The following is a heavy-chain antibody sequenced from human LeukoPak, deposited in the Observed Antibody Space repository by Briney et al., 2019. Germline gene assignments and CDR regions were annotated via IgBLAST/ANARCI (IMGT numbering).Heavy chain of an antibody. J-gene: IGHJ3*02. CDR3: ARVTMIVVVITTVSAFDI. Sequence: SETLSLTCAVYGGSFSGYYWSWIRQPPGKGLEWIGEINHSGSTNYNPSLKSRVIISVDTSKNQFSLKLSSVTAADTAVYYCARVTMIVVVITTVSAFDIWGQGTMVTVSS. D-gene: IGHD3-22*01. CDR1: GGSFSGYY. V-gene: IGHV4-34*01. CDR2: INHSGST.